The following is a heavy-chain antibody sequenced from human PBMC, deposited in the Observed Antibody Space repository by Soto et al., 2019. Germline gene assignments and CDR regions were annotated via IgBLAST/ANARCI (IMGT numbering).Heavy chain of an antibody. D-gene: IGHD3-10*01. CDR1: GGSFGNHY. J-gene: IGHJ4*02. V-gene: IGHV4-34*01. CDR3: ARGVPGTPGSYYKCHFDD. Sequence: QVQLQQWGAGLLKPSETLSLTCAVYGGSFGNHYWTWIRQSPGKGLEWIGEVHHSGGTSYNPSLKRRAXXXIXXSRNEFSLSLSSVSAADTAVYYCARGVPGTPGSYYKCHFDDWGQGTLVTVSS. CDR2: VHHSGGT.